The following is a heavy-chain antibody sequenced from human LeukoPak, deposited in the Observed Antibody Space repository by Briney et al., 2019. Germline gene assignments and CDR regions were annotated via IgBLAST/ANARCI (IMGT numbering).Heavy chain of an antibody. V-gene: IGHV3-30*02. J-gene: IGHJ4*02. D-gene: IGHD3-22*01. CDR3: AKDTYDSSGYYRRFDY. Sequence: GGSLRLSRAASGFTFSNYGLHWVRPSPGKELEWVAFIRYDGTNKYYADSVKGRFTISRDNSKNTLYLQMNSLRAEDTAVYYCAKDTYDSSGYYRRFDYWGQGTLVTVSS. CDR1: GFTFSNYG. CDR2: IRYDGTNK.